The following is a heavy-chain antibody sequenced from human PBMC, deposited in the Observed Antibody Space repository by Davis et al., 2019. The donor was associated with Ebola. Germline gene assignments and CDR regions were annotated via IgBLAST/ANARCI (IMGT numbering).Heavy chain of an antibody. V-gene: IGHV3-30*02. D-gene: IGHD6-6*01. CDR1: GFTFSSYG. Sequence: PGGSLRLSCAASGFTFSSYGMHWVRQAPGKGLEWVAFIRYDGSNKYYADSVKGRFTISRDNSKNTLYLQMNSLRAEDTAVYYCAKDYSSSSPMDLYYYYYGMDVWGKGTTVTVSS. CDR3: AKDYSSSSPMDLYYYYYGMDV. J-gene: IGHJ6*04. CDR2: IRYDGSNK.